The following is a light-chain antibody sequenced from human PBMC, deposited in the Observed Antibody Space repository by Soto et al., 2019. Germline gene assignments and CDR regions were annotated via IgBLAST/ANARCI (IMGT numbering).Light chain of an antibody. V-gene: IGKV3-11*01. CDR2: GAS. CDR1: QSVRSY. Sequence: EIVLTQSPATLSLSPGESATLSCRASQSVRSYLAWYQQKPGQAPRLLIYGASSRATGVPARFSGSGSGTDFTLTISSLEPDDFAIYYCQQRSDWPPLTFGGGTKVEIK. J-gene: IGKJ4*01. CDR3: QQRSDWPPLT.